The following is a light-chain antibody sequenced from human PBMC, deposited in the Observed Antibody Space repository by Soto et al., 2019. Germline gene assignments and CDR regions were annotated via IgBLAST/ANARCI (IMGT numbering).Light chain of an antibody. V-gene: IGKV1-5*03. CDR1: QSISSW. Sequence: DIQMTQSPSTLSASVGDRVIIICRASQSISSWLAWYQQKAGKAPKLLIYKASSLESGVPSRFSGSGSGTEFTLTISSLQPDDSATYYCQHYNSYSEAFGQGTKVDIK. CDR3: QHYNSYSEA. J-gene: IGKJ1*01. CDR2: KAS.